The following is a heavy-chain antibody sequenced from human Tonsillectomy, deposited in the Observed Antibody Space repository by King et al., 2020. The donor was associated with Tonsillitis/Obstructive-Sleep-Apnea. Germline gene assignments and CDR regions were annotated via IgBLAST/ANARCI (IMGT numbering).Heavy chain of an antibody. CDR2: IYYSGST. V-gene: IGHV4-31*03. Sequence: PLQESGPGLVKPSQTLSLTCTVSGGSISSGGYYWSWIRPHPGKGLEWIGYIYYSGSTYYNPSLKSRVTISVDTSKNQFSLKLSSVTAADTAVYYCAGDLGFPGVWGFDPWGQGTLVTVSS. CDR3: AGDLGFPGVWGFDP. D-gene: IGHD5/OR15-5a*01. CDR1: GGSISSGGYY. J-gene: IGHJ5*02.